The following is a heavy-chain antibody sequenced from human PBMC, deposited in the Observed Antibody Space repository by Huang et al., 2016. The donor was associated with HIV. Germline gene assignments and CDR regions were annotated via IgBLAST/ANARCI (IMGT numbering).Heavy chain of an antibody. D-gene: IGHD3-3*01. J-gene: IGHJ4*02. CDR1: GGSISSSSYY. V-gene: IGHV4-39*01. CDR2: IHYSGST. CDR3: ARHSDDFWSGYSYFDY. Sequence: QLQLQESGPGLVKPSETLSLTCTVSGGSISSSSYYWGWIRQPPGKGLEWIGSIHYSGSTYYNPSLKSRGTISVDTSKNQFSLKLSSVTAADTAVYYCARHSDDFWSGYSYFDYWGQGTLVPVSS.